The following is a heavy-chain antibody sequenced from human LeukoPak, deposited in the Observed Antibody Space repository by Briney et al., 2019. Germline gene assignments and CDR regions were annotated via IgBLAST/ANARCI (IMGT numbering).Heavy chain of an antibody. Sequence: ASVKVSCKASGYDFINYGISWVRQAPGQGLEWRGWRSIYNGNTDYKLQGRVTMTTDTLTSTAYMEVRSLRSDDTAVYYCARGGPFPSGSSSREYYLDYWGQGTLVTVSS. CDR2: RSIYNGNT. J-gene: IGHJ4*02. CDR3: ARGGPFPSGSSSREYYLDY. CDR1: GYDFINYG. D-gene: IGHD6-6*01. V-gene: IGHV1-18*01.